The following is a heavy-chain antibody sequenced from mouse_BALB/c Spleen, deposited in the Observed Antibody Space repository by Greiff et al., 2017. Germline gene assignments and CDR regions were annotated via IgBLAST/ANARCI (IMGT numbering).Heavy chain of an antibody. CDR2: ISYDGSN. J-gene: IGHJ3*01. D-gene: IGHD1-1*02. Sequence: VQLQQSGPGLVKPSQSLSLTCSVTGYSITSGYYWNWIRQFPGNKLEWMGYISYDGSNNYNPSLKNRISITRDTSKNQFFLKLNSVTTEDTATYYCATYGPFAYWGQGTLVTVSA. V-gene: IGHV3-6*02. CDR1: GYSITSGYY. CDR3: ATYGPFAY.